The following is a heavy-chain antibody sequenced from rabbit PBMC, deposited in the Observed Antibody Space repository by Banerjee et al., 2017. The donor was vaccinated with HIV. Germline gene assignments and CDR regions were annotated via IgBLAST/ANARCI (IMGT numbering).Heavy chain of an antibody. V-gene: IGHV1S45*01. CDR2: IDSGSGST. CDR3: ARRADYGYGL. D-gene: IGHD2-1*01. CDR1: GFSFSSSYW. Sequence: QEQLEESGGDLVKPEGSLTLTCTASGFSFSSSYWICWVRQAPGKGLEWIACIDSGSGSTYYASWAKGRFTISKASSTTVSLQMTSLTAADTATYFCARRADYGYGLWGQGTLVTVS. J-gene: IGHJ3*01.